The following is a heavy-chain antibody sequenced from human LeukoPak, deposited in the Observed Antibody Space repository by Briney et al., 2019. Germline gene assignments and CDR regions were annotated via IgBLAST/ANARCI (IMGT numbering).Heavy chain of an antibody. J-gene: IGHJ4*02. V-gene: IGHV3-64*01. CDR2: ISSNGGST. CDR3: AGDLQLRGYSYGGFDY. Sequence: GGSLRLSCAASGFTFSSYAMHWVRQAPGKGLEYVSAISSNGGSTYYANSVKGRFTISRDNSKNTLYLQMGSLRAEDMAVYYCAGDLQLRGYSYGGFDYWGQGTLVTVSS. D-gene: IGHD5-18*01. CDR1: GFTFSSYA.